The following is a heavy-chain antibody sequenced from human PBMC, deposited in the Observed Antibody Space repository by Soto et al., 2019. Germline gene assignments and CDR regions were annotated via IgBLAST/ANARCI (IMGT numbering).Heavy chain of an antibody. CDR3: ANSSYGSGSPWKGMDV. V-gene: IGHV3-23*01. Sequence: GGSLRLSCAASGFTFRSYSISWVRQAPGKGLEWVSAISGSGGSTYYADSVKGRFTISRDNSKNTLYLQMNSLRAEATAVYYCANSSYGSGSPWKGMDVWGQGTTVTVSS. CDR2: ISGSGGST. CDR1: GFTFRSYS. D-gene: IGHD3-10*01. J-gene: IGHJ6*02.